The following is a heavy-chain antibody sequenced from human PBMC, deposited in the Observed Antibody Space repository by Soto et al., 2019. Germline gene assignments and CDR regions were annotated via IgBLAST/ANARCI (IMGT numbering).Heavy chain of an antibody. CDR3: ARHGYNYGGGYFDY. J-gene: IGHJ4*02. D-gene: IGHD5-18*01. Sequence: EVQLVESGGGLVQPGGSLRLSCAASGVTVSSNYMSWVRQAPGKGLEWVSVIYSGGSTYYADSVKGRFTMSRDNSKNTLYLQMNSLRAEDTAVYYCARHGYNYGGGYFDYWGQGTLITVS. CDR1: GVTVSSNY. V-gene: IGHV3-66*04. CDR2: IYSGGST.